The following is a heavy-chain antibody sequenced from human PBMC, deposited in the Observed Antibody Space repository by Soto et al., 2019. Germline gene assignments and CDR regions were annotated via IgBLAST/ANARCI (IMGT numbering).Heavy chain of an antibody. CDR1: GGSISSNDYY. V-gene: IGHV4-39*01. D-gene: IGHD1-26*01. CDR2: IYYSGTT. Sequence: PSETLSLTCTVSGGSISSNDYYWDWIRQSPGKGLEWIGSIYYSGTTYYNPSLKSRLSMSVDTSRNQFSLKLSSVTAADTAVYYCARRYGSAIDYWGQGTLVTVSS. CDR3: ARRYGSAIDY. J-gene: IGHJ4*02.